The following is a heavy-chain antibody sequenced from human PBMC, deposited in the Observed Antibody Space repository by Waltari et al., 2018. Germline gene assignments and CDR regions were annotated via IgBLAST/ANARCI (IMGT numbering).Heavy chain of an antibody. D-gene: IGHD4-4*01. Sequence: QVQLQESGPGLVKPSETLSLTCTVSGGSISSYYWSWIRQPPGKGLEWIGYIYYSGSTNYNPSLKSRVTISVDTSKNQFSLKLSSVTAADTAVYYCARGVKPLTTVYYYYYYMDVWGKGTTVTVSS. CDR1: GGSISSYY. V-gene: IGHV4-59*01. CDR3: ARGVKPLTTVYYYYYYMDV. CDR2: IYYSGST. J-gene: IGHJ6*03.